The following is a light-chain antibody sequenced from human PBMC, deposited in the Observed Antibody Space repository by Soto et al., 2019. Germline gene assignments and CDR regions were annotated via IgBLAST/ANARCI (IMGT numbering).Light chain of an antibody. V-gene: IGKV1-5*01. CDR1: QSISGW. CDR3: QQYNSYPWT. J-gene: IGKJ1*01. Sequence: DIQMTQSPSTLSASVGDRSTITFRAIQSISGWLAWYQQKPGKAPKLLIYDASSLESGVPSGFSGSGSGTEFTLTIRSLQPDGFATYYCQQYNSYPWTFGQGTKVDTK. CDR2: DAS.